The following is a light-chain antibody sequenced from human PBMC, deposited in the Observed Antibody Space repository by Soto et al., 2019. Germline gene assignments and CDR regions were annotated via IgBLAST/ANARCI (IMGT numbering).Light chain of an antibody. CDR3: QTYKSLPYT. CDR1: QGISNS. J-gene: IGKJ2*01. Sequence: DIRMTQSPSSLSASVGDRVTITCRARQGISNSLAWYQRKPGKAPKLMISGASTLQSGVPSRFSGSGSGTDFTPTISSLQPEDVATYYCQTYKSLPYTFGQGTKLEIK. V-gene: IGKV1-27*01. CDR2: GAS.